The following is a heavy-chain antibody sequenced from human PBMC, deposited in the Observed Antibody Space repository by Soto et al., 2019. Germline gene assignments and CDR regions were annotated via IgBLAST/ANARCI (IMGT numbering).Heavy chain of an antibody. V-gene: IGHV1-69*12. CDR3: EREDYYKRVVCGLEV. CDR2: IIPISGTA. J-gene: IGHJ6*02. Sequence: QVQLVQSGAEVKKPGSSMNVSCKASGVTSSKYVIGWVRQAPGQGLEWMGGIIPISGTADYAQKFQGRVTITADEHKSIAYMELTRLSSDDTAGYSWEREDYYKRVVCGLEVWGLGTTVTVSS. CDR1: GVTSSKYV. D-gene: IGHD3-22*01.